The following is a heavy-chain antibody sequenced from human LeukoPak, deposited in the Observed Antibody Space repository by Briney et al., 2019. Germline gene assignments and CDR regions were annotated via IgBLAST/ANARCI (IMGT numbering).Heavy chain of an antibody. CDR1: GFTFSSYA. CDR2: ISYDGSSE. Sequence: GGSLRLSCAASGFTFSSYAMHWVRQAPGKGLEWVAVISYDGSSEYYADSVKGRFTISRDSSKNTLYLQMNSLRAEDTAVYYCARDLGSSDFDYWGQGALVTVSS. D-gene: IGHD6-6*01. CDR3: ARDLGSSDFDY. J-gene: IGHJ4*02. V-gene: IGHV3-30-3*01.